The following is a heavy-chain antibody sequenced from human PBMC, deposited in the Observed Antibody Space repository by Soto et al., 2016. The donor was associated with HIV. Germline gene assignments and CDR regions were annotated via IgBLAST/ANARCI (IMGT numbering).Heavy chain of an antibody. D-gene: IGHD4-17*01. CDR3: VRDGYGRRTGSWTT. CDR1: GFTFSDYG. V-gene: IGHV3-33*01. Sequence: VQLVESGGGVVQPGRSLRLSCAASGFTFSDYGMHWVRQSPGKGLEWVAVIWSHGRRQYYADSVKGRFTISRDNSKNTLYLQMNSLRAEDTSVYHCVRDGYGRRTGSWTTWGRGTWSTVSS. CDR2: IWSHGRRQ. J-gene: IGHJ4*02.